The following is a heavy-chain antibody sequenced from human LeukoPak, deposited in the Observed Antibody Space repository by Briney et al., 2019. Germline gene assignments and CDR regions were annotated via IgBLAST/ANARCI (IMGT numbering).Heavy chain of an antibody. CDR1: GGTFSSYA. Sequence: SVKVSCKASGGTFSSYAISWVRQAPGQGLEWMGRIIPILGIANYAQKFQGRVTITADKSTSTAYMELGSLRSEDTAVYYCARNYYDSSGYYSGAFDIWGQGTMVTVSS. CDR3: ARNYYDSSGYYSGAFDI. V-gene: IGHV1-69*04. J-gene: IGHJ3*02. D-gene: IGHD3-22*01. CDR2: IIPILGIA.